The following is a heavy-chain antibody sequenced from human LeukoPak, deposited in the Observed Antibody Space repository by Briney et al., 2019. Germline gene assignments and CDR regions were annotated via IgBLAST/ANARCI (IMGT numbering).Heavy chain of an antibody. Sequence: PGGSLRLSCAASGFTFSSYGMHWVRQAPGKGLEWVAFIRYDGSNKYYADSVKGRFTISRDNSKNTLYLQMNSLRAEDTAVYYCAKGPRTTVKGEYYYYMDVWGKGTTVTVSS. CDR1: GFTFSSYG. CDR3: AKGPRTTVKGEYYYYMDV. V-gene: IGHV3-30*02. CDR2: IRYDGSNK. J-gene: IGHJ6*03. D-gene: IGHD4-11*01.